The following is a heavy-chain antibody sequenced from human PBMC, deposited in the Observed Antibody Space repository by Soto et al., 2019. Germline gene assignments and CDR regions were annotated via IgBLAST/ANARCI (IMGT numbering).Heavy chain of an antibody. CDR2: IWNDGNNE. CDR1: GFSFGTYG. V-gene: IGHV3-30*18. D-gene: IGHD2-21*02. CDR3: AKSVRATVMLPPAILSIGAFDI. J-gene: IGHJ3*02. Sequence: QVQLVESGGGVVQPGRSLRLSCAASGFSFGTYGMHWVRQAPGKGLEWLAGIWNDGNNEFYEYSVEGRFFISKDNSRKMIYPQMNSLRDEDTAVYYCAKSVRATVMLPPAILSIGAFDIWGQGTMVSVS.